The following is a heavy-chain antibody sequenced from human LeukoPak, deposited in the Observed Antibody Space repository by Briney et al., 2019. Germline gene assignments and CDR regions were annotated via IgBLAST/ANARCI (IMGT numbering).Heavy chain of an antibody. CDR1: GGSFSGYY. CDR2: INHSGST. D-gene: IGHD5-12*01. V-gene: IGHV4-34*01. J-gene: IGHJ4*02. CDR3: ARDRAYSGYDAYDY. Sequence: KPSETLSLTCAVYGGSFSGYYWSWIRQPPGKGLEWIGEINHSGSTNYNPSLKSRVTISVDTSKNQFSLKLSSVTAADTAVYYCARDRAYSGYDAYDYWGQGTLVTVSS.